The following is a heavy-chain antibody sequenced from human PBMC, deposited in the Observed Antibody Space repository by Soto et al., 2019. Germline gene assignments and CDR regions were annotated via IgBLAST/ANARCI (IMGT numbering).Heavy chain of an antibody. CDR2: ISGSGGST. D-gene: IGHD6-19*01. J-gene: IGHJ4*02. CDR3: AKDRKYSSGWYHY. V-gene: IGHV3-23*01. CDR1: GFTFSSYA. Sequence: GGSLRLSCAASGFTFSSYAMSWVRQAPGKGLEWVSAISGSGGSTYYADSVKCRFTISRDNSKNTLYLQMNSLRAEDTAVYYCAKDRKYSSGWYHYWGQGTLVTVSS.